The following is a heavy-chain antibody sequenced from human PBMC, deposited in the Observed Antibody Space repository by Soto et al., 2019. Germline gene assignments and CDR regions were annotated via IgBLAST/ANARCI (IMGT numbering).Heavy chain of an antibody. CDR3: AGRRAHYFDY. CDR2: IYYSGST. Sequence: QVQLQESGPGLVKPSQTLSLTCTVSGGSISSGGYYWSWIRQHPGKGLEWIGYIYYSGSTYYNPSLKXXVXRXXDTSKNQFSLKLSSVTAADTAVYYCAGRRAHYFDYWGQGTLVTVSS. CDR1: GGSISSGGYY. V-gene: IGHV4-31*01. J-gene: IGHJ4*02.